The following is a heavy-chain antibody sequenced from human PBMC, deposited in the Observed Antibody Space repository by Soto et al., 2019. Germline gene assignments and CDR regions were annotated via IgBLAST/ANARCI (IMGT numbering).Heavy chain of an antibody. Sequence: ASVKVSCKASGGTFSSYAISWVRQALGQGLEWMGGIIPIFGTANYAQKFQGRVTITADKSTGTAYMELSSLRSEDTAVYYCALPPAGLDYWGQGTLVTVSS. D-gene: IGHD2-2*01. V-gene: IGHV1-69*06. CDR2: IIPIFGTA. CDR1: GGTFSSYA. J-gene: IGHJ4*02. CDR3: ALPPAGLDY.